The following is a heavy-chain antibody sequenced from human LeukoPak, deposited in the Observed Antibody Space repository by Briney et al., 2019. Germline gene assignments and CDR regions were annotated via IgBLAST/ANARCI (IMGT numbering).Heavy chain of an antibody. D-gene: IGHD1-26*01. CDR2: LYTTGTT. V-gene: IGHV4-4*07. Sequence: PSETLSLTCAVSGASITSCYWSWVRQSAGKGLEWIGRLYTTGTTNYNPSLKSRVTMSGDSSKNQLSPTLTSVTTADTAVYYCVRDRANWEEPNDAFDTWGQGTLLTVSS. CDR1: GASITSCY. J-gene: IGHJ3*02. CDR3: VRDRANWEEPNDAFDT.